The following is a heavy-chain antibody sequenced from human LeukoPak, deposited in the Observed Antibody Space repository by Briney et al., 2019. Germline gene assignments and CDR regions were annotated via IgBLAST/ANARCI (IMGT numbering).Heavy chain of an antibody. CDR2: INPNSGGT. CDR3: AREERTMVRGVYNWFDP. D-gene: IGHD3-10*01. Sequence: ASVKVSCKASGYTFTGYYMHWVRQAPGQGLEWMGWINPNSGGTNYAQKFQGRVTMSVDTSKNQFSLKLSSVTAADTAVYYCAREERTMVRGVYNWFDPWGQGTLVTVSS. J-gene: IGHJ5*02. V-gene: IGHV1-2*02. CDR1: GYTFTGYY.